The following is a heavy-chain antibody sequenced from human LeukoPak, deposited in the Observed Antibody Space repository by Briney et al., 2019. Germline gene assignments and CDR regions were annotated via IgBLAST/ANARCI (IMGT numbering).Heavy chain of an antibody. CDR1: GFTFSSYA. CDR2: ISGSGGST. V-gene: IGHV3-23*01. D-gene: IGHD3-3*01. CDR3: AKDSSIHLNYDFWSGYSRFDY. J-gene: IGHJ4*02. Sequence: GGSLRLSCAASGFTFSSYAMSWVRQAPGKGLEWVSAISGSGGSTYYADSLKGRFTISRDNSKNTLYLQMNSLRAEDTAVYYCAKDSSIHLNYDFWSGYSRFDYWGQGTLVTVSS.